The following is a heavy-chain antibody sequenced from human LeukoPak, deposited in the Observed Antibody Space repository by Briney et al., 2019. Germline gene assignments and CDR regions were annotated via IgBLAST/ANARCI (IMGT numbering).Heavy chain of an antibody. CDR2: ISGYNGNT. CDR3: VRNRGHRLVGPTNYFDY. V-gene: IGHV1-18*04. D-gene: IGHD1-26*01. Sequence: GASVKVSCKASGYTFTSNYMHWVRQAPGQGLEWMGWISGYNGNTNYAQKFQGRVTMTTDTSTSTAYMDLRSLRSDDTAVYYCVRNRGHRLVGPTNYFDYWGQGTLVTVSS. J-gene: IGHJ4*02. CDR1: GYTFTSNY.